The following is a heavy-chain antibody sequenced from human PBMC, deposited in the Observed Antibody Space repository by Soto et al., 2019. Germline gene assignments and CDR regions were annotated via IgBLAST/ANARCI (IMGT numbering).Heavy chain of an antibody. CDR1: GFTFSRQN. Sequence: QGQLVESGGGVVHPGRSLRLSCAASGFTFSRQNMHWVRQAPGKGLEWVAVISYDGSDKYYADSVRGRFTISRDNSKNTVFLQMTSLRPEDTAVYYCVSLVVVTPINMDYWRQGTLVTVSS. J-gene: IGHJ4*02. CDR2: ISYDGSDK. V-gene: IGHV3-30*03. D-gene: IGHD2-21*02. CDR3: VSLVVVTPINMDY.